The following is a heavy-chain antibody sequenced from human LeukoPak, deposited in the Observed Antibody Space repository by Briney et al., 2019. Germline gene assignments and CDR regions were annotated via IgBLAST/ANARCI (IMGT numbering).Heavy chain of an antibody. CDR3: ARDSPDYYDSSGSDHAPFDC. CDR1: GFTFSTYG. CDR2: IAYDGKTT. D-gene: IGHD3-22*01. V-gene: IGHV3-30*03. Sequence: GGSLRLSCAASGFTFSTYGTHWVRQAPGKGLEWVAVIAYDGKTTYYADSVKGRFTISRDSSKNSLYLQMNSLRAEDTAVYYCARDSPDYYDSSGSDHAPFDCWGQGTLVTVSS. J-gene: IGHJ4*02.